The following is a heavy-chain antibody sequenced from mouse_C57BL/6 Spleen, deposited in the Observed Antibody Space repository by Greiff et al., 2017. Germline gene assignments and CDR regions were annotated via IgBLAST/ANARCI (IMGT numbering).Heavy chain of an antibody. CDR3: ARFTTVVATRYCDV. J-gene: IGHJ1*03. CDR2: IDPSDSYT. V-gene: IGHV1-50*01. CDR1: GYTFTSYW. Sequence: QVQLQQPGAELVKPGASVKLSCKASGYTFTSYWMQWVKQRPGQGLEWIGEIDPSDSYTNYNQKFKGKATLTVDTSSSTAYMQLSSLTSEDSAVYYGARFTTVVATRYCDVWGTGTTVTVSS. D-gene: IGHD1-1*01.